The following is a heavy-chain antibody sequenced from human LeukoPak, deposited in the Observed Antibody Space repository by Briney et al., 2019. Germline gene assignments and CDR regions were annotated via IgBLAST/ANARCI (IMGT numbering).Heavy chain of an antibody. D-gene: IGHD4-17*01. J-gene: IGHJ4*02. CDR3: ASGTMTTVTTFDY. CDR2: INPNSGGT. CDR1: GYTFTGYY. V-gene: IGHV1-2*02. Sequence: ASVKVSCKASGYTFTGYYMRWVRQAPGQGLEWMGWINPNSGGTNYAQKFQGRVTMTRDTSISTAYMELSRLRSDDTAVYYCASGTMTTVTTFDYWGQGTLVTVSS.